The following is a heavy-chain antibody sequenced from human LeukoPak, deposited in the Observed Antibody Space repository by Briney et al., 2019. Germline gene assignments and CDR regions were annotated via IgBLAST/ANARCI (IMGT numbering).Heavy chain of an antibody. V-gene: IGHV3-30*04. Sequence: GRPLRLSCAASGFTFSSYAMHWVRQAPGKGLEWVAFISYDGSNKYYADSVKGRFTISRDNSKNTLYLQMNSLRAEDTALYYCARDRSIAARPYAFDIWGQGTMVTVSS. J-gene: IGHJ3*02. CDR2: ISYDGSNK. CDR3: ARDRSIAARPYAFDI. CDR1: GFTFSSYA. D-gene: IGHD6-6*01.